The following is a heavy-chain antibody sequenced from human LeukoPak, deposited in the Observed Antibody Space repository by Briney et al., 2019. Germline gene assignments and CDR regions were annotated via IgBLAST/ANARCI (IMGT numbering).Heavy chain of an antibody. CDR1: GFSFNNYA. D-gene: IGHD5-12*01. CDR2: IIGSSGST. J-gene: IGHJ4*02. CDR3: AKGAYDYIEIAYFDY. V-gene: IGHV3-23*01. Sequence: GGSLRLSCVASGFSFNNYAMNWVRQAPGKGLEWVSLIIGSSGSTFYADSVKGRFTISRDKSKNTLYLQMNSLGAEDTAVYYCAKGAYDYIEIAYFDYWGQGSLVTVSS.